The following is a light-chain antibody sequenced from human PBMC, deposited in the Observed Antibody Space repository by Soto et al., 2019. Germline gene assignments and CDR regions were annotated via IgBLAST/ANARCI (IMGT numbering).Light chain of an antibody. V-gene: IGKV3-15*01. CDR3: QQYNDWPQT. Sequence: ETVLTQSPATLSLSPGERATLSCRASQSVSSYLAWYQQKPGQAPRLLIYGASNRATGVPARFSGSGSGTDFALTISSLQSEDFAIYYCQQYNDWPQTFGQGTKVDIK. CDR2: GAS. CDR1: QSVSSY. J-gene: IGKJ1*01.